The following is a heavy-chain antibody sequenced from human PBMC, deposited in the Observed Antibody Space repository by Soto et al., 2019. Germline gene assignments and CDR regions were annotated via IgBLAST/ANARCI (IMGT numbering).Heavy chain of an antibody. D-gene: IGHD1-26*01. V-gene: IGHV1-24*01. CDR3: ATAVGATTAYDY. CDR1: GYTLTELS. Sequence: ASVKVSCKVSGYTLTELSMHWVRQAPGKGLEWMGGFDPEDGETIYAQKFQGRVTMTEDTSTDTAYMELSSLRSEDTAVYYCATAVGATTAYDYWGQGTLVTVSS. CDR2: FDPEDGET. J-gene: IGHJ4*02.